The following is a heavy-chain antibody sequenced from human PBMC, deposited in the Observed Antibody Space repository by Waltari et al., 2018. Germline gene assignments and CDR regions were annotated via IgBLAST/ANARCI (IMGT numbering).Heavy chain of an antibody. CDR3: ARADRGPRYTSGSSATPDWGP. J-gene: IGHJ5*02. CDR1: GGSFSGFY. CDR2: INHSGST. Sequence: QVQLQQWGAGRVKPSETLSLTCAVYGGSFSGFYWSWIRQSPGKGMEWIGEINHSGSTNSNPSLKSRVTIARDTARNQVSLKLSSVTAAETAVYYCARADRGPRYTSGSSATPDWGPWGQGTLVTVSS. D-gene: IGHD1-26*01. V-gene: IGHV4-34*01.